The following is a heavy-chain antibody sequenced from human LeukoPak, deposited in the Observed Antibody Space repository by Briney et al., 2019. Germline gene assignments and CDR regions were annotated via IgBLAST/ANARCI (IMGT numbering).Heavy chain of an antibody. J-gene: IGHJ3*02. CDR2: MNPNSGNT. V-gene: IGHV1-8*03. CDR1: GYTFTSYD. CDR3: ARGRTYYYDSSGYCASDAFDI. Sequence: GASVKVSCKASGYTFTSYDINWVRQATGQGLEWMGRMNPNSGNTGYAQKFQGRVTITRNASISTAYMELSSLRSEDTAVYYCARGRTYYYDSSGYCASDAFDIWGQGTMVTVSS. D-gene: IGHD3-22*01.